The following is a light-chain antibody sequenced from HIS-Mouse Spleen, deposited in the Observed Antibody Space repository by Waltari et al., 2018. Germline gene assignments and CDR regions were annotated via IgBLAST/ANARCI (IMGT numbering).Light chain of an antibody. Sequence: QSVLTQPPSASGTPGQRVTISCSGSSSNIGSNYVYWYQQLPGTAPNLLIDRNNQRPSGVPDRFSVAKSGTSASLAISGLRSEDEADYYCAAWDDSLSGPVFGGGTKLTVL. CDR1: SSNIGSNY. CDR2: RNN. V-gene: IGLV1-47*01. CDR3: AAWDDSLSGPV. J-gene: IGLJ3*02.